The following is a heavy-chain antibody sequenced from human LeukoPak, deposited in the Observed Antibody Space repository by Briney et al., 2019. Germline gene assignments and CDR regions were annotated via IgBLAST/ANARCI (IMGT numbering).Heavy chain of an antibody. Sequence: PGGSLRLSCAASGFTFRYYWMAWVRQAPGKGLEWVANIKQDASEKYYVDSVRGRFTITRDNAKNSVYLQMNSLRAEDTALYYCARDTGDNFDYGGQGTLVTVSS. CDR1: GFTFRYYW. CDR3: ARDTGDNFDY. J-gene: IGHJ4*02. V-gene: IGHV3-7*01. CDR2: IKQDASEK. D-gene: IGHD2-21*02.